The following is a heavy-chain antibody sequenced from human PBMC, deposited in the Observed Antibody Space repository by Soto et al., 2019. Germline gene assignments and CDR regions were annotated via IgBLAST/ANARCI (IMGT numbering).Heavy chain of an antibody. J-gene: IGHJ4*02. CDR3: ARLEGLATISYYFDF. Sequence: QLQLQESGPGLVKPSETLSLTCSVSDDSINSDKYYWGWIRQPPGKGLEWIGSIYYRGNAYYNPSLPPRVTISLDKSKSQSSLKLNSVTAADSAVYFCARLEGLATISYYFDFWGPGALVTVSS. CDR1: DDSINSDKYY. V-gene: IGHV4-39*01. CDR2: IYYRGNA. D-gene: IGHD3-9*01.